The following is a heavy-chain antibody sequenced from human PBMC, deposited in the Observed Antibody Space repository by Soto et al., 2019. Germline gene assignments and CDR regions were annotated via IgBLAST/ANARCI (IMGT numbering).Heavy chain of an antibody. V-gene: IGHV2-5*02. D-gene: IGHD3-9*01. J-gene: IGHJ4*02. CDR2: IYWDDGK. CDR3: AHRPAYDNSTCYYPFDY. Sequence: GPTLVNPTQTLTLTCTFSGFSLRTSGGGVAWIRHPPGKALEWLALIYWDDGKRYSPSLKTRLNITKDTSKNQVVLTLTNVDPVDTATYYCAHRPAYDNSTCYYPFDYWAQGSLVTVSS. CDR1: GFSLRTSGGG.